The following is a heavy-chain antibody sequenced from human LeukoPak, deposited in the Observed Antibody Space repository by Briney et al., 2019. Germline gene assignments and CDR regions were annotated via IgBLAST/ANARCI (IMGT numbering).Heavy chain of an antibody. Sequence: PSETLSLTCTVSGGSISPYYWSWIRQPPGKGLEWIGYIYYSGSTNYNPSLKSRVTISVDTSKNQFSLKLSSVTAADTAVYYCARVYYDSSGYYYYYMDVWGKGTTVTISS. D-gene: IGHD3-22*01. V-gene: IGHV4-59*01. CDR3: ARVYYDSSGYYYYYMDV. J-gene: IGHJ6*03. CDR2: IYYSGST. CDR1: GGSISPYY.